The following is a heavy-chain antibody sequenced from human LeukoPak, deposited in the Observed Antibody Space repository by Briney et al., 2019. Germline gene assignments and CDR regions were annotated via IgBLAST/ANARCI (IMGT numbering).Heavy chain of an antibody. D-gene: IGHD6-19*01. Sequence: SETLSLTCTVSGVSISSYYWSWVRQPPGKGLEWVGYIYYSGSTNYNPSLKSRVTISVDKSKNKFYLKMSCLTAADTAVYYCARTTIAVAGPDAFDIWGQGTMVTVSS. V-gene: IGHV4-59*01. J-gene: IGHJ3*02. CDR2: IYYSGST. CDR3: ARTTIAVAGPDAFDI. CDR1: GVSISSYY.